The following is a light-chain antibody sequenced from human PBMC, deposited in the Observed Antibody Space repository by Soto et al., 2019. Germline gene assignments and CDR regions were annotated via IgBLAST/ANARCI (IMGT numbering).Light chain of an antibody. CDR1: QSVSIY. J-gene: IGKJ5*01. V-gene: IGKV3-11*01. CDR2: DAS. CDR3: QQRSNWPPEIT. Sequence: EIVLTQSPATLSLFPGERATLSCRASQSVSIYLAWYQQKPGQAPRLLIYDASNRATGIPARFSDSGSGTDFTLTISSLEPEDFAVYYCQQRSNWPPEITFGQGTRLEIK.